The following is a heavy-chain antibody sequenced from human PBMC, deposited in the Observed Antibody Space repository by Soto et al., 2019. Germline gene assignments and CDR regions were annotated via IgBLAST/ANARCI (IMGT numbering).Heavy chain of an antibody. J-gene: IGHJ5*02. D-gene: IGHD3-10*02. CDR2: IYWDDDK. CDR1: GLSLSTSGVA. V-gene: IGHV2-5*02. Sequence: QITLKESGPTLVKPTQTLTLTCTFSGLSLSTSGVAVGWIRQPPGKALEWLALIYWDDDKRYNPTLKTRLTITKDTSKTQVVLTLTNMDHVDTATYYCAHYVSTSTAGWFDPWGQGILVTVSS. CDR3: AHYVSTSTAGWFDP.